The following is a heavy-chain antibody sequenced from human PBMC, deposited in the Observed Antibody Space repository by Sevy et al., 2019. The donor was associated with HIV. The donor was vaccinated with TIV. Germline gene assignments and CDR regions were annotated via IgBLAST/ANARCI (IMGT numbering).Heavy chain of an antibody. CDR2: IYPGDSDT. CDR1: GYSFTSYW. Sequence: GESLKISCKGSGYSFTSYWIGWVRQMPGKGLEWMGIIYPGDSDTRYSPSFQGQVTISADKSISTAYLQWSSLKASDTAMYYCAGHGDIVATIPRYYYYYGMEVWGQGTTVTVSS. V-gene: IGHV5-51*01. D-gene: IGHD5-12*01. J-gene: IGHJ6*02. CDR3: AGHGDIVATIPRYYYYYGMEV.